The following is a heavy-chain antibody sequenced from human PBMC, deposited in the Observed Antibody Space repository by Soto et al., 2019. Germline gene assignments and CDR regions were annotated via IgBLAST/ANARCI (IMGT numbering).Heavy chain of an antibody. CDR3: ARLVYDTRLNYMYFDF. CDR2: IYYGGST. D-gene: IGHD3-10*01. Sequence: SETLSLTCTVSGASVRNDNYYWGWIRQPPGKGLEWIGYIYYGGSTNYSPSLKSRVTMSVDTSKNQFSLKLTSVTAADTAIYFCARLVYDTRLNYMYFDFWGQGALVTVSS. V-gene: IGHV4-61*01. J-gene: IGHJ4*02. CDR1: GASVRNDNYY.